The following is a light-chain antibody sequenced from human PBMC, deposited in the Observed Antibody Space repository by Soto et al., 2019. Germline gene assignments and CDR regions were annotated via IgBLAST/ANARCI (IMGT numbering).Light chain of an antibody. CDR3: SSYTSSSTLVV. J-gene: IGLJ2*01. CDR2: DVS. V-gene: IGLV2-14*01. Sequence: QSVLTQHASVSGSPGQSITISCTGTSSDVGGYNYVSWYQQHPGQAPKLMIYDVSNRPSGVSNRFSGSKSGNTASLTISGLQAEDEADYYCSSYTSSSTLVVFGGGTLLTVL. CDR1: SSDVGGYNY.